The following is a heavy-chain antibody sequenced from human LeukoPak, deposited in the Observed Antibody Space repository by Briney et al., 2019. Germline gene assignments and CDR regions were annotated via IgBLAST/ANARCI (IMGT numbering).Heavy chain of an antibody. CDR3: VGQTHHYYYGMDV. CDR2: IGSNGGTT. V-gene: IGHV3-64D*09. J-gene: IGHJ6*02. Sequence: GGSLRLSCSASGFNFNNFAMHWVRQAPGKGLEYVSAIGSNGGTTYYADSVKGRFTISRDNSKNTLYLQMNSLRPEDTAVYYCVGQTHHYYYGMDVWGQGATVTVSS. CDR1: GFNFNNFA.